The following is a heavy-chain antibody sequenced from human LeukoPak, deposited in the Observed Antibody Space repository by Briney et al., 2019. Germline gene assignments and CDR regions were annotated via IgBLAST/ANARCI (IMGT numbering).Heavy chain of an antibody. J-gene: IGHJ4*02. D-gene: IGHD6-19*01. CDR1: GDSVSSNSAA. CDR2: TYYWSKWYN. CDR3: ARGPVDSSGWYGGYYFDH. Sequence: SQTLSLTCAISGDSVSSNSAAWNWIRQSPSRGLEWLGRTYYWSKWYNDYAVSVKSRITINPDTSKNQFSLQLNSVTPEDTAVYYCARGPVDSSGWYGGYYFDHWGQGTLVTVSS. V-gene: IGHV6-1*01.